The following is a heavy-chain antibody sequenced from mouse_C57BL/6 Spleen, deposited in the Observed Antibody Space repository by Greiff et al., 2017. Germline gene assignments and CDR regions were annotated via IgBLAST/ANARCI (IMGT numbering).Heavy chain of an antibody. CDR2: IRSKSNNYAT. D-gene: IGHD2-2*01. J-gene: IGHJ3*01. CDR3: VRQEDYGYDEGAWFAY. V-gene: IGHV10-1*01. CDR1: GFSFNTYA. Sequence: EVQGVESGGGLVQPKGSLKLSCAASGFSFNTYAMNWVRQAPGKGLEWVARIRSKSNNYATYYADSVKDRFTISRDDSESMLYLQMNNLKTEDTAMYYCVRQEDYGYDEGAWFAYWGQGTLVTVSA.